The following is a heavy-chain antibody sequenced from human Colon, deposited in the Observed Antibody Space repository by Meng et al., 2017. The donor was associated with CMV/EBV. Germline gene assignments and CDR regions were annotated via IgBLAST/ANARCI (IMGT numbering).Heavy chain of an antibody. CDR1: GDSVPSNSAA. V-gene: IGHV6-1*01. J-gene: IGHJ4*02. CDR2: TYYRSKWYN. D-gene: IGHD2-21*01. CDR3: ARGLFSNYVDY. Sequence: SHNHSLPCAISGDSVPSNSAAWTWIRQPPSRGLEWLGRTYYRSKWYNDDAVSVKSRITINPDTAKNQFSLQLNSVTPEDTAVYYCARGLFSNYVDYWGQGTLVTVSS.